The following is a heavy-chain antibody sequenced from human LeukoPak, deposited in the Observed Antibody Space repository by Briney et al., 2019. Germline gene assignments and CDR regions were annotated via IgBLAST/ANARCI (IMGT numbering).Heavy chain of an antibody. D-gene: IGHD3-22*01. V-gene: IGHV3-66*01. Sequence: GGSLRLSCAASGFTVSSNYMSWVRQAPGKGLEWVSVIYSGGSTYYADSVKGRFTISRDNSKNTLYLQMNSLRAEDTAVYYCARDRPLYYYDSSDAFDIWGQGTMATVSS. CDR2: IYSGGST. J-gene: IGHJ3*02. CDR1: GFTVSSNY. CDR3: ARDRPLYYYDSSDAFDI.